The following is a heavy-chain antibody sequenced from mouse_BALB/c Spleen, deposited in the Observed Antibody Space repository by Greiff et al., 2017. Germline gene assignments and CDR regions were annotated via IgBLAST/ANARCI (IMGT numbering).Heavy chain of an antibody. CDR2: ISSGGSYT. V-gene: IGHV5-9-4*01. D-gene: IGHD1-1*01. CDR1: GFTFSSYA. Sequence: EGKVVESGGGLVKPGGSLKLSCAASGFTFSSYAMSWVRQSPEKRLEWVAEISSGGSYTYYPDTVTGRFTISRDNAKNTLYLEMSSLRSEDTAMYYCARDDYGYFDYWGQGTTLTVSS. CDR3: ARDDYGYFDY. J-gene: IGHJ2*01.